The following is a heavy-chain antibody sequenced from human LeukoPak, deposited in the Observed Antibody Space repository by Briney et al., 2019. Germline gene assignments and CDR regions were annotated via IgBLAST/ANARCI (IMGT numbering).Heavy chain of an antibody. CDR1: GFIFSSYG. Sequence: GGSLRLFCAASGFIFSSYGMHWLRQAPGKALEWVAVIWYDGSNKYYADSVKGRFTISRDNSKNTLYLQMNSMRAEDTAVYYCARSVTMIVVAPGYWGQGTLVTVSS. CDR3: ARSVTMIVVAPGY. D-gene: IGHD3-22*01. J-gene: IGHJ4*02. V-gene: IGHV3-33*01. CDR2: IWYDGSNK.